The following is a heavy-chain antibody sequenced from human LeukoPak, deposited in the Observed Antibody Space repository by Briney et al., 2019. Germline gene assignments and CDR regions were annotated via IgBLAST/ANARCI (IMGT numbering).Heavy chain of an antibody. Sequence: SETLSLTCTVSGGSISSYYWSWIRQPPGKGLEWIGYIYYSGSTNYNPSLKSRVTISVDTSKNQFSLKLSSVTAADTAVYYCARNPGGYSDYWGQGTLVTVSS. J-gene: IGHJ4*02. CDR3: ARNPGGYSDY. CDR2: IYYSGST. CDR1: GGSISSYY. D-gene: IGHD4-23*01. V-gene: IGHV4-59*01.